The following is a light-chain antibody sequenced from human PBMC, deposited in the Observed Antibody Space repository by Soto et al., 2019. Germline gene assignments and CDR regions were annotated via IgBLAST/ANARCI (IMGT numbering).Light chain of an antibody. CDR3: QQRSNWPPIT. V-gene: IGKV3D-20*02. J-gene: IGKJ4*01. CDR1: ESVSSSY. Sequence: IVLKQSPGTLSLSPGERATLSCRASESVSSSYLAWYQQKPGQAPRLLXHGASSRATGIPDRISGSGSGTDFTLTISSLEPEDFAVYYCQQRSNWPPITFGGGTKVDI. CDR2: GAS.